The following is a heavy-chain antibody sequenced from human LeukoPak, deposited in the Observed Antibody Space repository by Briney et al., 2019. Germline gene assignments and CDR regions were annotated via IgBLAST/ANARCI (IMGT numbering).Heavy chain of an antibody. Sequence: PPGGSLRLSCAASGFTFSSYAMSWVRPAPGKGLEWVSAISGSGGSTYYADSVKGRFTISRDNSKNTLYLQMNSLRAEDTAVYYCATQLLGYCTNGVCHLDYWGQGTLVTVSS. CDR3: ATQLLGYCTNGVCHLDY. V-gene: IGHV3-23*01. CDR2: ISGSGGST. CDR1: GFTFSSYA. J-gene: IGHJ4*02. D-gene: IGHD2-8*01.